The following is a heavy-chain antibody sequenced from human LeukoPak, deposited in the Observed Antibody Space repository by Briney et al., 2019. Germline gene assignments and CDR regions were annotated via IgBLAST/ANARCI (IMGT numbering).Heavy chain of an antibody. CDR2: IYYSGST. Sequence: SETLPLTCTVSGGSISSYYWSWIRQPPGKGLEWIGYIYYSGSTNYNPSLKSRVTISVDTSTNQFSLKLSSVTAADTAVYYCARVITIFGVADYYMDVWGKGTTVTVSS. CDR3: ARVITIFGVADYYMDV. CDR1: GGSISSYY. V-gene: IGHV4-59*01. J-gene: IGHJ6*03. D-gene: IGHD3-3*01.